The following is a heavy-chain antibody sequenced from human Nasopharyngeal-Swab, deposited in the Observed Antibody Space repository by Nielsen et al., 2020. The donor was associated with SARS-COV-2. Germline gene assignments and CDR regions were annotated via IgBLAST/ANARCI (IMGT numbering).Heavy chain of an antibody. CDR2: INAGNDKT. J-gene: IGHJ4*02. Sequence: ASVKVSCKASGYTFTNYAIHWLRQAPGQRLEWMGWINAGNDKTKYSQKLQGRVTITRDTSASTAYMELSSLGSEDTAVYYCARITYYDSCGYWPYFDYWGQGTLVTVSS. D-gene: IGHD3-22*01. CDR1: GYTFTNYA. V-gene: IGHV1-3*01. CDR3: ARITYYDSCGYWPYFDY.